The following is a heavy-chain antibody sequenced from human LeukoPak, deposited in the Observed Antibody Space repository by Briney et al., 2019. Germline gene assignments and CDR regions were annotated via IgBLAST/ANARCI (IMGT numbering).Heavy chain of an antibody. V-gene: IGHV3-74*01. CDR2: INSDGSST. Sequence: GGSLRLSCAASGFSVSGNYMNWVRQAPGKGLAWVSRINSDGSSTSYADSVKGRFTISRDNAKNTLYLQMNSLRAEDTAVYYCARELRDGYSDWGQGTLVTVSS. D-gene: IGHD5-24*01. J-gene: IGHJ4*02. CDR1: GFSVSGNY. CDR3: ARELRDGYSD.